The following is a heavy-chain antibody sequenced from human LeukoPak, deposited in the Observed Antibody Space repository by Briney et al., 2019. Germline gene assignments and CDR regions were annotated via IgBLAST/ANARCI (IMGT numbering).Heavy chain of an antibody. Sequence: GGSLRLSCAASGFTFSSYGMHWVRQAPGKGLEWVAFIRYDGSNKYYADSVKGRFTISRDNSKNTLYLQMNSLRAEDTAVYYCAKGTRATYYYYYYYMDVWGKGTTVTVSS. CDR3: AKGTRATYYYYYYYMDV. V-gene: IGHV3-30*02. CDR2: IRYDGSNK. J-gene: IGHJ6*03. CDR1: GFTFSSYG. D-gene: IGHD1-26*01.